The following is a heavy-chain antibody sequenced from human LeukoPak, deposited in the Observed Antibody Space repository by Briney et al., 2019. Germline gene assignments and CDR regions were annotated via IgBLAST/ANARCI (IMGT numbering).Heavy chain of an antibody. CDR1: GFTFSSYG. CDR2: ISSSSSYI. J-gene: IGHJ4*02. Sequence: MAGGSLRLSCAASGFTFSSYGMSWVRQAPGKGLEWVSSISSSSSYIYYADSVKGRFTISRDNAKNSLYLQMNSLRAEDTAVYYCARDAAAAGLIDYWGQGTLVTVSS. V-gene: IGHV3-21*01. CDR3: ARDAAAAGLIDY. D-gene: IGHD6-13*01.